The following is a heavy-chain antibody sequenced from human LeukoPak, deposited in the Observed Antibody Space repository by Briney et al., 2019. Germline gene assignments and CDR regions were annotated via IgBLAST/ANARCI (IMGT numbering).Heavy chain of an antibody. Sequence: GGSLRLSCAASGFTFSSYAMSWVRQAPGKGLEWVSAISGSGGSTYYADSVKGRFTISRDNSKNTLYLQMSSLRAVDTAVYYCAKGPSSPPWRSADYWGQGTPVTVSS. CDR2: ISGSGGST. V-gene: IGHV3-23*01. J-gene: IGHJ4*02. CDR3: AKGPSSPPWRSADY. D-gene: IGHD6-13*01. CDR1: GFTFSSYA.